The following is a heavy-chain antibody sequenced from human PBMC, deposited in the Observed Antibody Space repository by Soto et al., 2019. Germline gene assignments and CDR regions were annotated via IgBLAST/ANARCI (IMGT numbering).Heavy chain of an antibody. CDR1: GFTFTSFY. Sequence: VASVKVSCKASGFTFTSFYMHWVRQAPAQGLEWMGIINPSGDTTNYAQEFQGRVTMTRDTSTSTVYMELSSLRSEDTAVYYCTRGAYCGGDCYDYWGQGTLVTVSS. CDR2: INPSGDTT. V-gene: IGHV1-46*03. CDR3: TRGAYCGGDCYDY. J-gene: IGHJ4*02. D-gene: IGHD2-21*01.